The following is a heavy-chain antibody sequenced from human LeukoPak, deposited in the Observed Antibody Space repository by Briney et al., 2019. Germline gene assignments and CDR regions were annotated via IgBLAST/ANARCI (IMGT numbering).Heavy chain of an antibody. CDR2: INPSGGST. D-gene: IGHD3-10*01. Sequence: GASVKVSCKASGYTFTSYYMHWARQAPGQGLEWMGIINPSGGSTSYAQKFQGRVTMTEDTSTDTAYMELNSLRAEDTAVYYCARDRSDSLPNHRHNYYGSGSYICWGQGTLVTVSS. J-gene: IGHJ4*02. CDR1: GYTFTSYY. V-gene: IGHV1-46*01. CDR3: ARDRSDSLPNHRHNYYGSGSYIC.